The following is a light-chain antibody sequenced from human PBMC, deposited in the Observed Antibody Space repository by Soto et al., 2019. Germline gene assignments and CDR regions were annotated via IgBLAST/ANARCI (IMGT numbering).Light chain of an antibody. Sequence: DIQMTQSPSTLSASVGDRVTITCRASQSISSWLAWYQQKPGKAPKLVIYKASSLESGVPSRFSGSGSGTEFTLTISSLQPDDFGTYYCQQYNSYSLLTFGGGTKVEIK. V-gene: IGKV1-5*03. CDR3: QQYNSYSLLT. CDR2: KAS. CDR1: QSISSW. J-gene: IGKJ4*01.